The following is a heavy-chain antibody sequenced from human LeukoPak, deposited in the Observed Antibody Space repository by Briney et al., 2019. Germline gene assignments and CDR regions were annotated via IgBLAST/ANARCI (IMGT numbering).Heavy chain of an antibody. CDR3: ASGQQLGY. V-gene: IGHV3-7*01. Sequence: GGSLKLSCAASGFTFSNYWMSWVRQAPGKGLEWVANIRQDGSEKYYVDSVKGRFTISRDNAKNSLYLQMNSLRAEDTAVYYCASGQQLGYWGQGTLVTVSS. D-gene: IGHD6-6*01. CDR2: IRQDGSEK. CDR1: GFTFSNYW. J-gene: IGHJ4*02.